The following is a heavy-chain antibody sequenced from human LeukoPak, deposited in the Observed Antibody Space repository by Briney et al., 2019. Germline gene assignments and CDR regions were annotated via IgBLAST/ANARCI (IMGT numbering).Heavy chain of an antibody. CDR1: GYIFTGYY. CDR3: ARVVVGATSFGY. V-gene: IGHV1-2*02. D-gene: IGHD1-26*01. J-gene: IGHJ4*02. CDR2: INPDNGGT. Sequence: ASVKVSCEASGYIFTGYYMHWVRQAPGQGLDWMGWINPDNGGTYYAQKFQGRVTITTDTSIRTAYMELTSLTSDDTAVYYCARVVVGATSFGYWGQGTLVTVSS.